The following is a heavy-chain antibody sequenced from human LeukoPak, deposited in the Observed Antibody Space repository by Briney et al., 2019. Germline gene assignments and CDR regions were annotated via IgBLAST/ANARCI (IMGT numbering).Heavy chain of an antibody. CDR3: AREQTTVTDDYYYYGMDV. CDR2: IWYDGSNK. CDR1: GFTFSSYG. Sequence: GRSLRLSCAASGFTFSSYGMHWVRQAPGKGPEWVAVIWYDGSNKYYADSVKGRFTISRDNSKNTLYLQMNSLRAEDTAVYYCAREQTTVTDDYYYYGMDVWGQGTTVTVSS. V-gene: IGHV3-33*01. J-gene: IGHJ6*02. D-gene: IGHD4-4*01.